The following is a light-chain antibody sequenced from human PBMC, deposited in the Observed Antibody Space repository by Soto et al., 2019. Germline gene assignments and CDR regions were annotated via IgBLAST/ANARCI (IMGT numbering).Light chain of an antibody. CDR2: GAS. CDR1: QSLSNNY. CDR3: QQYGSSPVT. Sequence: EIVLTQSPGTLSLSPGERATLSCRASQSLSNNYLAWYQQIPGQAPRLLIYGASVRATGIPDRFSGSGSGTDFTLTISRLEPEAFAVYFCQQYGSSPVTFGGGTKVEIK. V-gene: IGKV3-20*01. J-gene: IGKJ4*01.